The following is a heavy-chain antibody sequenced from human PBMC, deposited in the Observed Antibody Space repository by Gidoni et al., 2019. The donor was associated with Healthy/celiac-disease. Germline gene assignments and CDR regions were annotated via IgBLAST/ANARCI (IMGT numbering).Heavy chain of an antibody. V-gene: IGHV5-10-1*03. CDR3: ARLPVAGTRPYYGMDG. J-gene: IGHJ6*02. CDR1: GYSFTSYW. Sequence: DVQLVQSGAEVNKPGESLRISWKGSGYSFTSYWISWVRQMPGKGLELMGRIDPIDSYTNYSPSCQGHVTISADKSISTAYLQWSSLKASDTAMYYCARLPVAGTRPYYGMDGWGQGTTVTVSS. D-gene: IGHD6-19*01. CDR2: IDPIDSYT.